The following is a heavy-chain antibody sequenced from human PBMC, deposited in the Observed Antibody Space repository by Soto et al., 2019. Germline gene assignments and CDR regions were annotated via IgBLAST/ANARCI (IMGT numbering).Heavy chain of an antibody. CDR3: ASQQLGPSYYYGMDV. CDR1: GGTFNSYA. V-gene: IGHV1-69*12. Sequence: QVQLVQSGAEVKKPGSSVKVSCKASGGTFNSYAISWVRQAPGQGLEWMGGTIPIFRTADYAQKFQGRVTITAVESTSTAYMELSSLRSEDTAVYYCASQQLGPSYYYGMDVWGQGTTVTVSS. J-gene: IGHJ6*02. CDR2: TIPIFRTA. D-gene: IGHD6-6*01.